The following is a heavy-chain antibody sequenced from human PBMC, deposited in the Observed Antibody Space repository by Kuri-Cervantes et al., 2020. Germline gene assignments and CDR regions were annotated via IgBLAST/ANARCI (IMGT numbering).Heavy chain of an antibody. CDR3: ARAVATYGDYRRNFDY. CDR2: INPNSGGT. Sequence: ASVKVSCKASGYTFTGYYAHWVRQAPGQGLEWMGWINPNSGGTNYAQKFQGRVTMTRDTSISTAYMELSRLRSDDTAVYYCARAVATYGDYRRNFDYWGQGTLVTVSS. V-gene: IGHV1-2*02. J-gene: IGHJ4*02. D-gene: IGHD4-17*01. CDR1: GYTFTGYY.